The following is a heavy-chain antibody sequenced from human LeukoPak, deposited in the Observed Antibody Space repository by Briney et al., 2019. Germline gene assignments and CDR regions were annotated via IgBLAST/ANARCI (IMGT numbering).Heavy chain of an antibody. J-gene: IGHJ6*02. CDR1: GFTFDDYD. CDR2: ISWNSGSI. Sequence: GGSPRLSCAASGFTFDDYDMHWVRQAPGKGLEWVSGISWNSGSIGYADSVKGRFTISRDNAKNSLYLQMNSLRAEDTALYYCAKDMGIAVAGTLGRGMDVWGQGTTVTVSS. V-gene: IGHV3-9*01. CDR3: AKDMGIAVAGTLGRGMDV. D-gene: IGHD6-19*01.